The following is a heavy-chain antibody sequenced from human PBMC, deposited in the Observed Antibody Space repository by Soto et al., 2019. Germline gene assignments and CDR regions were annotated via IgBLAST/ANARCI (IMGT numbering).Heavy chain of an antibody. CDR1: GYTFTSYA. J-gene: IGHJ4*02. CDR3: ARDGGTSGSYRYYFDY. CDR2: INAGNGNT. V-gene: IGHV1-3*01. Sequence: ASVKVSCKASGYTFTSYAMHWVRQAPGQRLEWMGWINAGNGNTKYSQKFQGRVTITRDTSASTAYMELSSLRSEDTAVYYCARDGGTSGSYRYYFDYWGQGTLVTVSS. D-gene: IGHD1-26*01.